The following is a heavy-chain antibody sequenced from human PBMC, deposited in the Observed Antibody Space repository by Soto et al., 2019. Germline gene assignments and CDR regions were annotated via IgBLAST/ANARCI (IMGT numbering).Heavy chain of an antibody. CDR1: GGSISSYY. Sequence: SETLSLTCTVSGGSISSYYWSWIRQPPGKGLEWIGYIYYSGSTNYNPSLKSRVTISVDTSKNQFSLKLSPVTAADTAVYYWARAIPGPSVAARRAHHYYGMDVWGQGTTVTVSS. J-gene: IGHJ6*02. CDR3: ARAIPGPSVAARRAHHYYGMDV. V-gene: IGHV4-59*01. D-gene: IGHD6-6*01. CDR2: IYYSGST.